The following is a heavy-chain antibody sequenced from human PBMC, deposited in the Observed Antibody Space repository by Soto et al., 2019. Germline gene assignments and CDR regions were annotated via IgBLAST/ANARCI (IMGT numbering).Heavy chain of an antibody. J-gene: IGHJ4*02. D-gene: IGHD7-27*01. CDR2: INPNSGGGT. CDR3: AGSRTGALDY. V-gene: IGHV1-2*02. CDR1: GFTFIGHY. Sequence: ASVKVSCKASGFTFIGHYIHWVRQAPGQGLEWVGWINPNSGGGTVYAQKFQGRVTMTADTSTSIASMDLTSLRGDDTAVYYCAGSRTGALDYWGPGALVTVS.